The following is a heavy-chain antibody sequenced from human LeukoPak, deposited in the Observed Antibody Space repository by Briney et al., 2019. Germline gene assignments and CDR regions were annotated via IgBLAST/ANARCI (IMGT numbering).Heavy chain of an antibody. CDR1: GFTVSSNY. J-gene: IGHJ4*02. CDR3: ARDHFYGSGTPGGY. V-gene: IGHV3-53*01. CDR2: ISVSGGST. Sequence: PGGSLRLSCAASGFTVSSNYMSWVRQAPGKGLEWVSVISVSGGSTYYADSVKGRFTISRDNSKNTLYLQMNSLRAEDTAVYYCARDHFYGSGTPGGYWGQGTLVTVSS. D-gene: IGHD3-10*01.